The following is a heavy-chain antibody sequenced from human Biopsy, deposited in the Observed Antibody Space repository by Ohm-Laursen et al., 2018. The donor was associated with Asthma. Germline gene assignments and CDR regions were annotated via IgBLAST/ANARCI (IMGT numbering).Heavy chain of an antibody. CDR3: ARGIYDMDV. Sequence: SLRLSCSASGFTFSKNGMHWVRQAPGKGLEWVALIWNDGNKNYYADSVRGRFTISRDNSKNMLYLQMNSLRAEDTAVYFCARGIYDMDVRGQGTTVAVSS. V-gene: IGHV3-33*01. CDR1: GFTFSKNG. CDR2: IWNDGNKN. J-gene: IGHJ6*02.